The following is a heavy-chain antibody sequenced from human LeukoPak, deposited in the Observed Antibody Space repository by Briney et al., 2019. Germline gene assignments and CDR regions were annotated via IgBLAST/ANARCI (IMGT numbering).Heavy chain of an antibody. Sequence: SETLSLTCAVSGGSISSGGYSWSWLRQPPGKGLEWIGYIYHSGSTYYNPSLKSRVTISVDRSKNQFSLKLSSVTAADTVVYYCARVGGPWFGELRDWSIVYWGQGTLVTVSS. CDR2: IYHSGST. V-gene: IGHV4-30-2*01. J-gene: IGHJ4*02. D-gene: IGHD3-10*01. CDR1: GGSISSGGYS. CDR3: ARVGGPWFGELRDWSIVY.